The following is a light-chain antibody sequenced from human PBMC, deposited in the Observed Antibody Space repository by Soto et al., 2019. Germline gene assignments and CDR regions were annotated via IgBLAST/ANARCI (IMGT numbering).Light chain of an antibody. CDR3: QQRSNWPPV. CDR2: DAS. V-gene: IGKV3-11*01. J-gene: IGKJ4*01. CDR1: QSVSSN. Sequence: EIVMTQSPATLSVSPGERATLSCRAGQSVSSNFAWYQQKPGQAPRLLIYDASNRATGIPARFSGSGSGTDFTLTISSLEPEDFAVYYCQQRSNWPPVFGGGTKVDIK.